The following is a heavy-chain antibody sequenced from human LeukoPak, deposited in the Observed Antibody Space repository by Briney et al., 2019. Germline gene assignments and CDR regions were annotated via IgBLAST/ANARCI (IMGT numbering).Heavy chain of an antibody. Sequence: TGGSLRLSCAASGFIVSANYMSWVRQTPGKGLEWVSIFYSGGATFYVDSVKGRFTISRDNSKNMLYLQMNSLRAEDTAVYYCARGRGLDVWGQGTTVTVSS. CDR2: FYSGGAT. V-gene: IGHV3-53*01. CDR1: GFIVSANY. J-gene: IGHJ6*02. CDR3: ARGRGLDV. D-gene: IGHD2-15*01.